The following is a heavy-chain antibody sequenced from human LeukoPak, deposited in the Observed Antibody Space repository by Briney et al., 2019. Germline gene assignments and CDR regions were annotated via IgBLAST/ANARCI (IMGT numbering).Heavy chain of an antibody. Sequence: PSETLSLTCTVSSGSISSYSWSWIRQPPGKGLEWIGYISPSGSTNYNPSLESRVTMSIDTSRNQFSLNLSSATAADTAMFYCARLHRHYYDSTGYYLLDGFDIWGQGTMVTISS. CDR2: ISPSGST. J-gene: IGHJ3*02. V-gene: IGHV4-4*09. CDR1: SGSISSYS. D-gene: IGHD3-22*01. CDR3: ARLHRHYYDSTGYYLLDGFDI.